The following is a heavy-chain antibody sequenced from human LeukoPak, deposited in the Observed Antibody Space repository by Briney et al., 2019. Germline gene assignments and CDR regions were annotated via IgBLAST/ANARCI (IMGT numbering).Heavy chain of an antibody. CDR1: GYTFTGYY. Sequence: GASVKVSCKASGYTFTGYYVHWVRQAPGKGLEWMGGFDPEDGETIYAQKFQGRVTMTEDTSTDTAYMELSSLRSEDTAVYYCATELHDSSGYYYPYFDYWGQGTLVTVSS. V-gene: IGHV1-24*01. J-gene: IGHJ4*02. CDR3: ATELHDSSGYYYPYFDY. CDR2: FDPEDGET. D-gene: IGHD3-22*01.